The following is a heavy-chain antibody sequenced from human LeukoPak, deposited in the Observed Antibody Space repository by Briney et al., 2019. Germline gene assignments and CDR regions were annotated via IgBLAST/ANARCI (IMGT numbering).Heavy chain of an antibody. CDR1: GYTFTGYY. Sequence: GASVKVSCKASGYTFTGYYMHWVRQAPGQGLEWMGWINPNSGGTNYAQKFQGRVTMTRDTSISTAYMELSRLRSDDTAVYYCARDGGYSSSRYSFGLRDYYGMDVWGQGTTVTVSS. J-gene: IGHJ6*02. V-gene: IGHV1-2*02. CDR3: ARDGGYSSSRYSFGLRDYYGMDV. CDR2: INPNSGGT. D-gene: IGHD6-13*01.